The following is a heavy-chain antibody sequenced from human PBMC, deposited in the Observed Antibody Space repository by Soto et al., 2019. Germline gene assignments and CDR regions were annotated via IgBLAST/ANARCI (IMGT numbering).Heavy chain of an antibody. J-gene: IGHJ4*02. Sequence: ISSGGYYWSWIRQHPGKGLEWIGYIYYSGSTYYNPSLKSRVTISVDTSKNQFSLKLSSVTAADTAVYYCAREFQLMVRGVRAYYFDYWGQGTLVTVSS. CDR1: ISSGGYY. CDR2: IYYSGST. D-gene: IGHD3-10*01. CDR3: AREFQLMVRGVRAYYFDY. V-gene: IGHV4-31*02.